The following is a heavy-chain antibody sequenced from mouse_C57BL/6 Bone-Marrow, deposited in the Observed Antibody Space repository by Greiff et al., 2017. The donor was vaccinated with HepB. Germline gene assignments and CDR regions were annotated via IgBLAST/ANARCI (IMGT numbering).Heavy chain of an antibody. CDR3: ATITTAGYFDV. V-gene: IGHV5-17*01. D-gene: IGHD1-2*01. J-gene: IGHJ1*03. CDR1: GFTFSDYG. Sequence: EVKVEESGGGLVKPGGSLKLSCAASGFTFSDYGMHWVRQAPEKGLEWVAYISSGSSTIYYADTVKGRFTISRDNPKNTLFLQMTSLRSEDTAMYYCATITTAGYFDVWGTGTTVTVSS. CDR2: ISSGSSTI.